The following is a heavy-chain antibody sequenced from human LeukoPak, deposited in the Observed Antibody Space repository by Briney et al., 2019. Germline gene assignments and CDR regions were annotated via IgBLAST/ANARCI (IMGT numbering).Heavy chain of an antibody. CDR1: GGSISSYY. Sequence: SETLSLTCTVSGGSISSYYWSWIRQSPGKGLEWIGYIYYNGSPNYNPSLKSQVTISIDTSKNQFSLKLSSVTAADTAVYYCARDPNSALWGQGTLVTVSS. V-gene: IGHV4-59*12. J-gene: IGHJ4*02. CDR2: IYYNGSP. CDR3: ARDPNSAL. D-gene: IGHD2-21*01.